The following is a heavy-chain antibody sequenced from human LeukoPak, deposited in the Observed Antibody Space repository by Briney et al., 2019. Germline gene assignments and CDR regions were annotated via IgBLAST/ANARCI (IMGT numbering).Heavy chain of an antibody. CDR2: ISSNGGTT. J-gene: IGHJ4*02. CDR1: GFTFSNYG. Sequence: GGSLRLSCAASGFTFSNYGMHWVRQAPGKGLEYVSAISSNGGTTYYADSVKGRFAISRDISKNTLYLQMSSLRAEDTAVYYCVAYYDGSGYYSDYWGQGTLATVSS. D-gene: IGHD3-22*01. CDR3: VAYYDGSGYYSDY. V-gene: IGHV3-64D*09.